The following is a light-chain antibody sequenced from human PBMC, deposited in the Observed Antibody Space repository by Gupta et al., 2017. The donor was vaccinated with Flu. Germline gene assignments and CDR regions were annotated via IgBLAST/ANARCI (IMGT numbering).Light chain of an antibody. CDR1: QSISSW. CDR3: QQYNSFT. CDR2: RTS. J-gene: IGKJ3*01. V-gene: IGKV1-5*03. Sequence: QTPYTLSASVGDRVTISCRASQSISSWVAWYQQTPGRAPKLLIYRTSTLQTGVPSRFSGSGSGTEFTLTISSLQPDDFATYYCQQYNSFTFGPGTTVDLK.